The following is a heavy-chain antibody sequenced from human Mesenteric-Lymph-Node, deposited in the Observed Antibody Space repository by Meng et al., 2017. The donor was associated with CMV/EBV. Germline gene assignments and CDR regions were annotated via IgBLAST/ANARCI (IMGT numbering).Heavy chain of an antibody. CDR3: ARGGLVYSSSSAEYFQH. D-gene: IGHD6-6*01. J-gene: IGHJ1*01. Sequence: GGSLRLSCAASGFTFSSYEMNWVRQAPGKGLEWVSYISSSGSTIYYADSVKGRFTISRDNAKNSLYLQMNSLRAEDTAVYYCARGGLVYSSSSAEYFQHWGQGTLVTVSS. V-gene: IGHV3-48*03. CDR2: ISSSGSTI. CDR1: GFTFSSYE.